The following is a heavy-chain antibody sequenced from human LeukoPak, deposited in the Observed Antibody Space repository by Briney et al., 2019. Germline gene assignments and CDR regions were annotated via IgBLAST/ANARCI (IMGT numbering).Heavy chain of an antibody. V-gene: IGHV3-9*01. Sequence: PGRSLRHSCAASGFTFDDYAMHWVRQAPGKGLEWVSGISWNSGSIGYADSVKGRFTISRDNAKNSLYLQMNSLRAEDTALYYCAKTYYDSSGSPSGFDYWGQGTLVTVSS. CDR2: ISWNSGSI. CDR3: AKTYYDSSGSPSGFDY. CDR1: GFTFDDYA. D-gene: IGHD3-22*01. J-gene: IGHJ4*02.